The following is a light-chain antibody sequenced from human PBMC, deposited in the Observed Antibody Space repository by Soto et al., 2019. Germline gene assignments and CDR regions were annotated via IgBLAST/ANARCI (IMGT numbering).Light chain of an antibody. CDR2: DVS. J-gene: IGLJ3*02. CDR3: SSYTNTNTRV. V-gene: IGLV2-14*03. CDR1: SSDVGAYDL. Sequence: QSALTQPASVSGSPGESITISCTGTSSDVGAYDLVSWYQQHPGKAPKLMIYDVSNRPSGVSNRFSGSKSGNTASLTISGLQAEYESDYYCSSYTNTNTRVFGGGTKVTVL.